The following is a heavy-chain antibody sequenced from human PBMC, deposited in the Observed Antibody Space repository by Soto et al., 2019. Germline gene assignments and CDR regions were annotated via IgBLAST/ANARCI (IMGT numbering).Heavy chain of an antibody. D-gene: IGHD6-19*01. CDR1: GVTFSSFA. CDR2: ISNSGGLT. J-gene: IGHJ4*02. Sequence: EVQLLESGGALVQPGGSLRLSCAASGVTFSSFAMYWVRQAPGKGLQWLSLISNSGGLTYYGDSVKGRFTISRDNSKNTLYLQMKSLRADVTAVYFCVKDAPWLGRNFDYWGQGTQVTVSS. CDR3: VKDAPWLGRNFDY. V-gene: IGHV3-23*01.